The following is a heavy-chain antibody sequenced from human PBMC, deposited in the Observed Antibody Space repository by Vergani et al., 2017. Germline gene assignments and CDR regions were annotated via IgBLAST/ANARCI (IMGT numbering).Heavy chain of an antibody. J-gene: IGHJ4*02. D-gene: IGHD2-21*01. CDR3: TRHVPCGDGACLHFDH. V-gene: IGHV3-15*01. CDR1: GFTFSSAW. Sequence: EVQPVESGGGLVKPGGSLRLSCTTSGFTFSSAWMSWVRQAPGKGLEWVARIRPKTDGETTDYAAPVKGRFTISRDDSKNTLYLQMNSLKTEDTAVYYCTRHVPCGDGACLHFDHWGQGTQVTVSS. CDR2: IRPKTDGETT.